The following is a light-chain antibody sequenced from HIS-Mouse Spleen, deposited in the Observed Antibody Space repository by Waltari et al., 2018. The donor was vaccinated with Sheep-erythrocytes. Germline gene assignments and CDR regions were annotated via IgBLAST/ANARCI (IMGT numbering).Light chain of an antibody. CDR1: SRAVGGYNY. J-gene: IGLJ3*02. CDR2: EVS. CDR3: SSYAGSNNWV. V-gene: IGLV2-8*01. Sequence: QSALTQPPSASGSPGQSVTISCTGTSRAVGGYNYVAWYQHHPGKAPKLMIYEVSKRPSGVPDRFSGSKSGNTASLTVSGLQAEDEADYYCSSYAGSNNWVFGGGTKLTVL.